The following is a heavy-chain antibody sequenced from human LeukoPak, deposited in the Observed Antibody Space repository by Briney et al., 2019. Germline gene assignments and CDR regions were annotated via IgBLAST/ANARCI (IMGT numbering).Heavy chain of an antibody. CDR3: ARGEGYYDSKGYRRNWFDP. J-gene: IGHJ5*02. V-gene: IGHV4-61*05. D-gene: IGHD3-22*01. CDR1: GGSISSSSYY. CDR2: IYHSGST. Sequence: PSETLSLTCTVSGGSISSSSYYWGWIRQPPGKGLEWIGYIYHSGSTNYNPSLKSRLTISVDKSMNQFSLKLSSVTAADTAVYYCARGEGYYDSKGYRRNWFDPWGQGTLVTVSS.